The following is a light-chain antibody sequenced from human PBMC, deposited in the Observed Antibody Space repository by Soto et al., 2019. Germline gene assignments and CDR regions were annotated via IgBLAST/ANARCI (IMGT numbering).Light chain of an antibody. CDR2: GAS. Sequence: EIVLTQSPGTPSLSPGERATLSSRASQSVSNNYLAWYQQKPGQAPRLLIYGASNRATGIPDRFSGSGSGTDFTLTITRLEPEDSAVYFCQQYTGPPTTFGQGTKVDI. J-gene: IGKJ1*01. CDR3: QQYTGPPTT. V-gene: IGKV3-20*01. CDR1: QSVSNNY.